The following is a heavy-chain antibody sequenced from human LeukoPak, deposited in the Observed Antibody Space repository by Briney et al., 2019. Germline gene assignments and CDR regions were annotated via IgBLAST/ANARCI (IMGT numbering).Heavy chain of an antibody. Sequence: GGSLRLSCATSGFSFSSYDIHWLRQAAGRGLEWVSSITTSGDTNYAASVRGRFTISRENAKNSLLLQMNSLRPQDTAIYFCAIFVHYYDTTGYRKEGWDFWGTGTTVAVSP. CDR3: AIFVHYYDTTGYRKEGWDF. CDR1: GFSFSSYD. V-gene: IGHV3-13*01. J-gene: IGHJ6*04. CDR2: ITTSGDT. D-gene: IGHD3-22*01.